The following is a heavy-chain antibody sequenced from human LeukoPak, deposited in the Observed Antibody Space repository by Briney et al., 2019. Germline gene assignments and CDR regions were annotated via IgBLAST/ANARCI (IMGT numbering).Heavy chain of an antibody. D-gene: IGHD6-19*01. CDR3: ARDLGIAVAFNFGAFDI. J-gene: IGHJ3*02. Sequence: GGSLRLSCAASGFTFSSYAMSWVRQAPGKGLEWVSSISSSSSYIYYADSVKGRFTISRDNAKNSLYLQMNSLRAEDTAVYYCARDLGIAVAFNFGAFDIWGQGTMVTVSS. CDR2: ISSSSSYI. CDR1: GFTFSSYA. V-gene: IGHV3-21*01.